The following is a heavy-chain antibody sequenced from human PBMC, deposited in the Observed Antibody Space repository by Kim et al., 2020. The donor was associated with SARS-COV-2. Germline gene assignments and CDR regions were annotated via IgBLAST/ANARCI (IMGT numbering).Heavy chain of an antibody. CDR2: IYYSGST. D-gene: IGHD3-9*01. V-gene: IGHV4-39*01. CDR3: ARLHYDILTGDPARIDY. J-gene: IGHJ4*02. Sequence: SETLSLTCTVSGGSISSSSYYWGWIRQPPGKGLEWIGSIYYSGSTYYNPSLKSRVTISVDTSKNQFSMKLSSVTAADTAVYYCARLHYDILTGDPARIDYWGQGTLVTVSS. CDR1: GGSISSSSYY.